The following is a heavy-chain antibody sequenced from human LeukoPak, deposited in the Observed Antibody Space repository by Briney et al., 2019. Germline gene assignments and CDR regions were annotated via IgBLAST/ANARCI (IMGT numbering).Heavy chain of an antibody. V-gene: IGHV4-31*02. CDR3: ARSQQLVPCALDY. D-gene: IGHD6-13*01. J-gene: IGHJ4*02. CDR1: GFTVSSNY. Sequence: LRLSCAASGFTVSSNYMSWIRQHPGKGLEWIGYIYYSGSTYYNPSLKSRVTISVDTSKNQFSLKLSSVTAADTAVYYCARSQQLVPCALDYWGQGTLVTVSS. CDR2: IYYSGST.